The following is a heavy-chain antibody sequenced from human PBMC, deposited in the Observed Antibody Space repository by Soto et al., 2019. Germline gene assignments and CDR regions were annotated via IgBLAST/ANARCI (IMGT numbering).Heavy chain of an antibody. D-gene: IGHD1-26*01. V-gene: IGHV4-39*01. CDR2: IDYSGTT. Sequence: QLQLQESGPGLVKPSETLSLTCTVSGGSISSSRHFWGWIRQPPGKGLEWIGSIDYSGTTYYNTSLRNRATMSVDTSKNQFSLKLSSVTAAGTAVYYCARHGANSGSYSEYFQHWGQGTLVTGSS. CDR3: ARHGANSGSYSEYFQH. J-gene: IGHJ1*01. CDR1: GGSISSSRHF.